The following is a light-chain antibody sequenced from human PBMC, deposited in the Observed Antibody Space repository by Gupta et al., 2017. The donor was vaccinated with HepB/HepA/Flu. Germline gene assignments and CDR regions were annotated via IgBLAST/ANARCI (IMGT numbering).Light chain of an antibody. CDR2: GAS. CDR1: QSVSSN. J-gene: IGKJ4*01. CDR3: QQYKNWGLT. Sequence: DIVLTQSPATLSVSPGERATLSCRASQSVSSNLAWYQKQPGQANRLLNKGASTGATGIPARFRGSGSGKVFMSTSSSLQYEVLAVYYCQQYKNWGLTLGGGTKLEIK. V-gene: IGKV3-15*01.